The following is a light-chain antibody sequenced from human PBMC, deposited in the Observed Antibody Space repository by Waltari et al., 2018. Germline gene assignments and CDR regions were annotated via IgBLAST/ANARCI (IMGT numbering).Light chain of an antibody. Sequence: EIVMTQSPATLYVSPGESATLSCRASQSVSSNLAWYQQKPGQAPRLLIYGASTRATGIPARFSGSGSGTEFTLTISSLQSEDFAVYYCQQYNKWPPWTFGQGTKVEIK. J-gene: IGKJ1*01. V-gene: IGKV3-15*01. CDR2: GAS. CDR1: QSVSSN. CDR3: QQYNKWPPWT.